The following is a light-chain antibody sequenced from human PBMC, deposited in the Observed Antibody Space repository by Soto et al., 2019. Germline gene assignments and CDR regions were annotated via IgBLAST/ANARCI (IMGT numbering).Light chain of an antibody. V-gene: IGLV2-14*01. J-gene: IGLJ1*01. CDR1: SSDVGGYNY. Sequence: QSALTQPASVSGSPGQSITISCTGTSSDVGGYNYVSWYQQHPGKAPKLMIYDVSNRPSGVSNRFSGSKSGNTASLTISGLRAEDEADYYCSSYTSSSTRVFGTGTRSPS. CDR3: SSYTSSSTRV. CDR2: DVS.